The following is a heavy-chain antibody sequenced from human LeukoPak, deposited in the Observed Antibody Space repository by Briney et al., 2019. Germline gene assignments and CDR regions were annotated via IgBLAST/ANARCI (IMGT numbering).Heavy chain of an antibody. CDR2: IYTSGST. Sequence: SETLSLTCTVSGGSISSYYRSWIRQPAGKGLEWIGRIYTSGSTNYNPSLTSRITMSVDTSKNQFSLKLSSVTAAATAVYYCARDTPYCSGGSCYSWWYFDLWGRGTLVTVSS. D-gene: IGHD2-15*01. CDR1: GGSISSYY. J-gene: IGHJ2*01. V-gene: IGHV4-4*07. CDR3: ARDTPYCSGGSCYSWWYFDL.